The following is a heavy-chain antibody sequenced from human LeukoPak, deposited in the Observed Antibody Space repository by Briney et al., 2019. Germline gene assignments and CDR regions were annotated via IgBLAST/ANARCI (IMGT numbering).Heavy chain of an antibody. CDR1: GLTFSSYG. D-gene: IGHD3-22*01. Sequence: PGGSLRLSCAASGLTFSSYGMHWVRQAPGKGLEWVAVIWYDGSNKYYADSVKGRFTISRDNSKNTLYLQMNSLRAEDTAVYYCARGPSYYDSSGPIFNWGQGTLVTVSS. V-gene: IGHV3-33*01. CDR3: ARGPSYYDSSGPIFN. CDR2: IWYDGSNK. J-gene: IGHJ4*02.